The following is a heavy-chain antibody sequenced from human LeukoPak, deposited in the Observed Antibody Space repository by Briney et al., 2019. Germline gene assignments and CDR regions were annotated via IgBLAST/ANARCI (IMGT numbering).Heavy chain of an antibody. J-gene: IGHJ4*02. CDR3: TRYSYESVLRGF. Sequence: GGSLRLSCAASGFMFSSYWMSWVRQAPGKGLEWVANIKQDGSETYYVDSVKGRFTISRDNANNSLYLQMNSLRAEDTAVYYCTRYSYESVLRGFWGQGTLVTVSS. V-gene: IGHV3-7*01. CDR1: GFMFSSYW. D-gene: IGHD5-18*01. CDR2: IKQDGSET.